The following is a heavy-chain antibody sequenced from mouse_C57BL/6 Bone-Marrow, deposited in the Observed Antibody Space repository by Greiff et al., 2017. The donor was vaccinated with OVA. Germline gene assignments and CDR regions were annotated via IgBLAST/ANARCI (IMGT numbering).Heavy chain of an antibody. V-gene: IGHV1-81*01. CDR1: GYTFTSYG. D-gene: IGHD1-1*01. Sequence: QVQLQQSGAELARPGASVKLSCKASGYTFTSYGISWVKQRTGQGLEWIGEIYPRSGNTYYNEKFKGKATLTADKSSSTAYMELRSLTSEDSAVYFCYYGSWAYWGQGTLVTVSA. CDR3: YYGSWAY. J-gene: IGHJ3*01. CDR2: IYPRSGNT.